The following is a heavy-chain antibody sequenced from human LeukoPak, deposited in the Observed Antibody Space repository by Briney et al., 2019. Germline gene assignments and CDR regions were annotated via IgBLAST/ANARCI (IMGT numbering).Heavy chain of an antibody. D-gene: IGHD6-19*01. V-gene: IGHV3-15*01. J-gene: IGHJ4*02. Sequence: SWIRQPAGKGLEWVGRIKSKTDGGTTDYAAPVKGRFTISRDDSKNTLYLQMNSLKTEDTAVYYCNAKQGLARGGDYWGQGTLVTVSS. CDR3: NAKQGLARGGDY. CDR2: IKSKTDGGTT.